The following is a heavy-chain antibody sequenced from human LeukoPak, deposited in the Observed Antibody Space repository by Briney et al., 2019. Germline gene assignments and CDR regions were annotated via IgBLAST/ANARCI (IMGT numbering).Heavy chain of an antibody. CDR2: IYSGGST. Sequence: GGCLRLSCSASGFTVSSNYMRWVRQAPGKGLEWVSVIYSGGSTYYADSVKGRFTISRDNSKNTLYLQMNSLRAEDTAVYYCAREGACGGDCYSDYWGQGTLVTVSS. CDR3: AREGACGGDCYSDY. V-gene: IGHV3-66*01. D-gene: IGHD2-21*02. CDR1: GFTVSSNY. J-gene: IGHJ4*02.